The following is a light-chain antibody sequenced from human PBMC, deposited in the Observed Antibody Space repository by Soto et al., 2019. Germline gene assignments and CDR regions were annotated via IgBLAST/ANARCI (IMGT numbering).Light chain of an antibody. Sequence: EIVLTQSPGTLSLSPGERATLSCRASQSVSSSYLAWYQQKPGQAPRLLIYDASSRATGIPDRFSGSGSGRDFTLTISRLEPEDFAVYYCQQYGSLPRTFGQGTKVEIK. J-gene: IGKJ1*01. V-gene: IGKV3-20*01. CDR2: DAS. CDR1: QSVSSSY. CDR3: QQYGSLPRT.